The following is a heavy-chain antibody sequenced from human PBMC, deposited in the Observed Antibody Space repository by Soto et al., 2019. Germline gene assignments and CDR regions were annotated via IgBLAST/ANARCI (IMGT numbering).Heavy chain of an antibody. Sequence: PSETLSLTCAVYGGSFSGYYWSWIRQPPGKGLEWIGEINHSGSTNYNPSLKSRVTISVDTSKNQFSLKLSSVTAADTAVYYCARKRVAARLIGEHNWFDPCGQGTLVTVSS. D-gene: IGHD6-6*01. CDR1: GGSFSGYY. V-gene: IGHV4-34*01. CDR3: ARKRVAARLIGEHNWFDP. CDR2: INHSGST. J-gene: IGHJ5*02.